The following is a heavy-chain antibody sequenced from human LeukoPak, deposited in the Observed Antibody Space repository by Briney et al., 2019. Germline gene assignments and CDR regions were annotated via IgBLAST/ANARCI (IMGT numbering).Heavy chain of an antibody. CDR3: ARGCRLSTVTACYHYGMDV. J-gene: IGHJ6*04. V-gene: IGHV4-30-4*01. CDR2: IYYSGST. CDR1: GGSISSGDYY. D-gene: IGHD2-2*01. Sequence: SSQTLSLTCTVSGGSISSGDYYWSWIRQPPGKGLEWIGYIYYSGSTYYNPSLKSRVTISVDTSKNQFSLKLSSVTAADTAVYYCARGCRLSTVTACYHYGMDVWGKGTTVTVSS.